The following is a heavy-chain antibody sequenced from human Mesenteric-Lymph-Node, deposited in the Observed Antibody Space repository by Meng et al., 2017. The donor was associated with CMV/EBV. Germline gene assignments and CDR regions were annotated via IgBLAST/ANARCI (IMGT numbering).Heavy chain of an antibody. Sequence: ASVKVSCKASGYTFTSYYMHWVRQAPGQGLEWMGIINPSGGSTSYAQKFQGRVTMTRDTSTSTVYMELSSLRPEDTALYYCTRDIGTGSYTLGDYYGLDVWGQGTTVTVSS. CDR3: TRDIGTGSYTLGDYYGLDV. V-gene: IGHV1-46*01. J-gene: IGHJ6*02. CDR1: GYTFTSYY. CDR2: INPSGGST. D-gene: IGHD3-10*01.